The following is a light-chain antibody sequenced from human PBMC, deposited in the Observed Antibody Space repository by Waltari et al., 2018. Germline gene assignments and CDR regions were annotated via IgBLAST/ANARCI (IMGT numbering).Light chain of an antibody. CDR2: GAS. J-gene: IGKJ3*01. V-gene: IGKV3-15*01. CDR3: QQYDNWPLT. CDR1: QSVSSN. Sequence: EIVMTQSPATLPVSPGERVTLSCRVSQSVSSNLAWYQQKPGQAPRLLIYGASTRATGIPARFSASGSGTDFTLTIGSLQSEDFALYYCQQYDNWPLTFGPGTKVDIK.